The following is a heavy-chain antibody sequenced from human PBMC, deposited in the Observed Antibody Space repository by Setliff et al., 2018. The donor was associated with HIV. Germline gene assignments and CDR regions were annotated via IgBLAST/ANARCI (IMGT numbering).Heavy chain of an antibody. CDR2: FHHSGSA. CDR3: ARQGAGYYYDSSDYYPGNGFDM. D-gene: IGHD3-22*01. Sequence: SETLSLTCAVSGYSISTAYYWAWIRQSPGKGLEWIGGFHHSGSAHYNPSLKSRVTISGQTSKNQFSLTLTTVTAADTAIYYCARQGAGYYYDSSDYYPGNGFDMWGQGTMVTVSS. V-gene: IGHV4-38-2*01. CDR1: GYSISTAYY. J-gene: IGHJ3*02.